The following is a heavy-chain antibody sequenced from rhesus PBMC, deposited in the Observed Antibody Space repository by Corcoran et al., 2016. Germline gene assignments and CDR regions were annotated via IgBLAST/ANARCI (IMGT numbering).Heavy chain of an antibody. CDR3: ARRDVWNNGIIDY. V-gene: IGHV2S1*01. CDR2: VYWDDDK. D-gene: IGHD1-20*01. Sequence: QVTLKESGPALVKPTQTLTLTCTFSGFSLSTSGLGINWIRQPPGKALEWLASVYWDDDKGYNTSLKSRLTSSKDTSKNQVVLTMTKMDPVDTATYYCARRDVWNNGIIDYWGQGVLVTVSS. CDR1: GFSLSTSGLG. J-gene: IGHJ4*01.